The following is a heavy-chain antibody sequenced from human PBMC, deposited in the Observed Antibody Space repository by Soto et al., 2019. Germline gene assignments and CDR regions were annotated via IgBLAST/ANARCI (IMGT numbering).Heavy chain of an antibody. CDR1: DGTSSSYD. CDR3: ARQYSTSSKFDY. D-gene: IGHD6-6*01. J-gene: IGHJ4*02. V-gene: IGHV4-59*08. Sequence: SETLCVTCTVSDGTSSSYDWSWIRQPPGKGLEWIGYIYYSGSTNYNPSLKSRVTMSVDTSKNQFSLKLSSVTAADTAVYFCARQYSTSSKFDYWGQGTLVTVSS. CDR2: IYYSGST.